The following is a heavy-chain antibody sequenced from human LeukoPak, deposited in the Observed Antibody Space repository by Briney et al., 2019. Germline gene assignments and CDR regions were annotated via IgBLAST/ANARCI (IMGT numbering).Heavy chain of an antibody. Sequence: WINAGNGNTKYSQKFQGRVTITRDTSASTAYMELSSLRSEDTAVYYCARGRSWGDAFDIWGQGTMVTVSS. CDR2: INAGNGNT. V-gene: IGHV1-3*01. J-gene: IGHJ3*02. CDR3: ARGRSWGDAFDI. D-gene: IGHD6-13*01.